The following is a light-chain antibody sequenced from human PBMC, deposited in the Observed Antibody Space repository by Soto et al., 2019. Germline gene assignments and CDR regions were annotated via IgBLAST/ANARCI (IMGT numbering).Light chain of an antibody. Sequence: QSALTQPASVSGSPGQSITITCTGTTSDVGAYDYVSWYQHHPGKAPQLIIYGVINRPSGVSFRFSGSKSGNTASLTISGLQAEAEADYYCPSHISGSAPVVFGGGTQLTVL. CDR1: TSDVGAYDY. CDR3: PSHISGSAPVV. V-gene: IGLV2-14*03. J-gene: IGLJ2*01. CDR2: GVI.